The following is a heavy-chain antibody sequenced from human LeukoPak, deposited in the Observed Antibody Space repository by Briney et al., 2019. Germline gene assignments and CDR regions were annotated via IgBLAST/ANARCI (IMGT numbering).Heavy chain of an antibody. D-gene: IGHD3-10*01. CDR1: GFTFSTYA. CDR3: AKDRQPDNGWELDY. Sequence: GGSLRLSCAASGFTFSTYAMSWVRQAPGKGLEWVSGIVGSDGSIYYADSVKGRFTISRDNTKSTLYLQMNSLRAEDTAVYYCAKDRQPDNGWELDYWGQGTLVTVST. J-gene: IGHJ4*02. CDR2: IVGSDGSI. V-gene: IGHV3-23*01.